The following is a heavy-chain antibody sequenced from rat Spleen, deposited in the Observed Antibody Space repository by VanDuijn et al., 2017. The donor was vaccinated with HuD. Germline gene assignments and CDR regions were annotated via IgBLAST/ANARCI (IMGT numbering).Heavy chain of an antibody. CDR2: IRHDGSST. CDR3: TRGFTVAVF. Sequence: EVQLVESGGGLVQPGRSLRLSCAASGFTFSNYDMPWVRRAPKKGLEWVATIRHDGSSTNYGDSVKGRFTISRDSAKSTLYLQMDSLRSEDTATYYCTRGFTVAVFWGQGVMVTVSA. V-gene: IGHV5-29*01. D-gene: IGHD1-2*01. CDR1: GFTFSNYD. J-gene: IGHJ2*01.